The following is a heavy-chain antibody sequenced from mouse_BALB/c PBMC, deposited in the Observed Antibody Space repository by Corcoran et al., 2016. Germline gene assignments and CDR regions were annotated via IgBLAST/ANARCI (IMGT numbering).Heavy chain of an antibody. D-gene: IGHD2-14*01. CDR2: INPNNGGT. Sequence: EVQLQQFGAELVKPGASVKISCKASGYTFTDYNMDWVKQSHGKGLEWIGDINPNNGGTSYNQKFKGKATLTVDKSSSTAYMELRSLTSEDSAVYYCARRRYERDYYAMDYWGQGTSVTVSS. V-gene: IGHV1-18*01. CDR3: ARRRYERDYYAMDY. J-gene: IGHJ4*01. CDR1: GYTFTDYN.